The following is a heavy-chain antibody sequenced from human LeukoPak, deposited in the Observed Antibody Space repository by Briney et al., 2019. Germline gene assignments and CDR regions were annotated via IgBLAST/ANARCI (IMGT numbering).Heavy chain of an antibody. Sequence: GSLRLSCAASGLIVSKKYMSWVRQAPGKGLEWVSVIYVGGSTYYADSVRGRFTISRDNSENTLYLQMNSLRVDDTAVYYCATRPDGYDLPYFDYWGQGTLVTVSS. V-gene: IGHV3-66*01. D-gene: IGHD5-18*01. CDR2: IYVGGST. J-gene: IGHJ4*02. CDR3: ATRPDGYDLPYFDY. CDR1: GLIVSKKY.